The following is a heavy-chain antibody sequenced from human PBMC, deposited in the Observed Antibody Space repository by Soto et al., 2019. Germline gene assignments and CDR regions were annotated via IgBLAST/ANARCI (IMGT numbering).Heavy chain of an antibody. CDR3: ESEYSSGWPFDY. J-gene: IGHJ4*02. CDR1: GLTFSSYA. V-gene: IGHV3-23*01. Sequence: EVQLLESGGGLVQPGGSLRLSCAASGLTFSSYAMSWVRQAPGKGLEWVSAISGSGGSTYYADSVKGRFTISRDNSKNTLYLQMNSLRAEDTAVYYCESEYSSGWPFDYWGQGTLVTVSS. CDR2: ISGSGGST. D-gene: IGHD6-19*01.